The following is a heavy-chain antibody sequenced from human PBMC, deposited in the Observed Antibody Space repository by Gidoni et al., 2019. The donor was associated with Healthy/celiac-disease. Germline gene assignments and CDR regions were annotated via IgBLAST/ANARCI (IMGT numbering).Heavy chain of an antibody. J-gene: IGHJ4*02. CDR1: GFTFSNAW. CDR2: IKSKTDGGTT. V-gene: IGHV3-15*01. CDR3: TTASYYDFWSGYYISPDY. D-gene: IGHD3-3*01. Sequence: EVQLVESGGGLVKPGGSLRLSCAASGFTFSNAWLSWVRQAPGKGLEWVGRIKSKTDGGTTDYAAPVKGRFTISRDDSKNTLYLQMNSLKTEDTAVYYCTTASYYDFWSGYYISPDYWGQGTLVTVSS.